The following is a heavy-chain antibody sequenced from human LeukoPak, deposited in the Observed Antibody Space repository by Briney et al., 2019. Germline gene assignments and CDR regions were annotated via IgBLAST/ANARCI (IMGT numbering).Heavy chain of an antibody. D-gene: IGHD6-19*01. CDR3: ARDLRYSSGWQVPMDV. V-gene: IGHV1-18*01. CDR2: ISAYNGNT. Sequence: ASVKVSCKASGYTFTSYGISWVRQAPGQGLEWMGWISAYNGNTNYAQKLQGRVTMTTDTSTSTAYMELRSLRSDDTAVYYCARDLRYSSGWQVPMDVWGKGTTVTVSS. J-gene: IGHJ6*04. CDR1: GYTFTSYG.